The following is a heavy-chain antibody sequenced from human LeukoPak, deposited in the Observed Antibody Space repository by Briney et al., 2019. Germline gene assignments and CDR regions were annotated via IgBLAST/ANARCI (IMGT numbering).Heavy chain of an antibody. Sequence: GGSLRLSCAGPGFTFSSYEMNWVRQAPGKGLEWVSKISSSGSAIYYADSVKGRFTISRDNAKSTLYLQMNSLRAEDTAVYYCARGGSLGYWGQGTLVTVST. J-gene: IGHJ4*02. CDR2: ISSSGSAI. V-gene: IGHV3-48*03. CDR3: ARGGSLGY. CDR1: GFTFSSYE. D-gene: IGHD6-19*01.